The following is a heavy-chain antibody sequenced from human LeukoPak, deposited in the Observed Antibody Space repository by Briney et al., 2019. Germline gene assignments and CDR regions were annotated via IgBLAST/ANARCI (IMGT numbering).Heavy chain of an antibody. Sequence: PGRSLRLSCAASGFTFSSYAMHWVRQAPGTGLEWVALTSYDGGNKYYADSVQGRFTISRDNSKNTLHLQMNSLRPEDTAVYYCARAKLYYYGSGSPRWFDPWGQGTLVTVSS. CDR2: TSYDGGNK. CDR3: ARAKLYYYGSGSPRWFDP. J-gene: IGHJ5*02. V-gene: IGHV3-30*04. D-gene: IGHD3-10*01. CDR1: GFTFSSYA.